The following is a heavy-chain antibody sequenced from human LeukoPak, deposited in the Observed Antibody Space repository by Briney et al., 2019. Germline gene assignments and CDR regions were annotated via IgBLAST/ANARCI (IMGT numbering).Heavy chain of an antibody. Sequence: GASVKVSCKASGYTFTGYYMHWVRQAPGQGFEWMGWINPNSGGTNYAQKFQGRVTMTRDTSISTAYMELSRLRSDDTAVYYCARSYDSSGYYFEGDWFDPWGQGTLVTVSS. J-gene: IGHJ5*02. D-gene: IGHD3-22*01. CDR3: ARSYDSSGYYFEGDWFDP. CDR1: GYTFTGYY. V-gene: IGHV1-2*02. CDR2: INPNSGGT.